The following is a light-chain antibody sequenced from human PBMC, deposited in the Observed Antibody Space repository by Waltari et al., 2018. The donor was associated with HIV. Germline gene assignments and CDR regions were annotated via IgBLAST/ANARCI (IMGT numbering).Light chain of an antibody. Sequence: DLQMAQPPSTLAASVGDRVTITCLASQSVVTYLAWYQRKPGKAPKLLIFQASSLETGVPSRFSGSGSGTYFTLTISSLQPDEFATYYCQQYHTYLTFGQGTDLE. CDR3: QQYHTYLT. CDR2: QAS. V-gene: IGKV1-5*03. J-gene: IGKJ2*01. CDR1: QSVVTY.